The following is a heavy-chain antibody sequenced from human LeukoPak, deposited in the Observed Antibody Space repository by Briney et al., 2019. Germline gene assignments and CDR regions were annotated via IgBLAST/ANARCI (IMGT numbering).Heavy chain of an antibody. CDR1: GYTFTCYY. V-gene: IGHV1-2*02. J-gene: IGHJ4*02. CDR2: INPNSGGT. D-gene: IGHD1-26*01. Sequence: ASVKVSFKGSGYTFTCYYFHLVRQAPGQGLGWVGLINPNSGGTNYAQKFQGRVTMTRHTSIRTAYTGMSRLRSDDTAVYYCARESHSGRYSADSWGQGTPVTAS. CDR3: ARESHSGRYSADS.